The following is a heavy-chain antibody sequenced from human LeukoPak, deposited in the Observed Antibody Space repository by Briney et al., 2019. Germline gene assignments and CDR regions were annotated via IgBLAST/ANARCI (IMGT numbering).Heavy chain of an antibody. J-gene: IGHJ4*02. CDR3: ARHPSWPDYGGTFDY. V-gene: IGHV4-59*08. D-gene: IGHD4-23*01. Sequence: PSETLSLTCAVYGGSFSGYYWSWIRQTPGKGLEWIAYIYSDGRTNYNPSLKSRVTISIDTSKNQFSLKMSSVTAADTAVYYCARHPSWPDYGGTFDYWGQGTLVTVSS. CDR2: IYSDGRT. CDR1: GGSFSGYY.